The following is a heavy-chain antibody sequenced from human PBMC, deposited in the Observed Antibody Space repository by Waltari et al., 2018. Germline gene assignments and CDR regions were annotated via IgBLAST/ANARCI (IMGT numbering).Heavy chain of an antibody. J-gene: IGHJ4*02. CDR1: GYTFPRHY. Sequence: QVQLVQSGAEVKKPGASVKGSCKASGYTFPRHYMHWVRQAPGQGLEWMGIINPSGGSTSYAQKFQGRVTMTRDTSTSTVYMELSSLRSEDTAVYYCAGGGSTSPNGVDYWGQGTLVTVSS. CDR2: INPSGGST. CDR3: AGGGSTSPNGVDY. D-gene: IGHD2-2*01. V-gene: IGHV1-46*01.